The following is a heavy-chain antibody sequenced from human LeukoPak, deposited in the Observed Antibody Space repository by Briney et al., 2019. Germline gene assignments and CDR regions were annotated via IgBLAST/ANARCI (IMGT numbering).Heavy chain of an antibody. Sequence: GGSLRLSCAGSGFTFRDYSMNWVRQAPGTGLEWVSYISSDNSVLYCANSVRGRFTISRDSAKNSLYLQMNSLRDEDTAIYYCARGLYFDVWGQGTMVTVSS. CDR1: GFTFRDYS. V-gene: IGHV3-48*02. CDR2: ISSDNSVL. CDR3: ARGLYFDV. J-gene: IGHJ3*01. D-gene: IGHD2-15*01.